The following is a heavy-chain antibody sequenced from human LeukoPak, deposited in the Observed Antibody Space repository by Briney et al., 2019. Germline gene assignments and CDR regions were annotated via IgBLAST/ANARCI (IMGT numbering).Heavy chain of an antibody. J-gene: IGHJ4*02. D-gene: IGHD6-13*01. CDR2: IKSKTDGGPT. CDR1: GFTFSNAW. CDR3: TTEVSAAAGKPLTDY. V-gene: IGHV3-15*01. Sequence: GGSLRLSCAASGFTFSNAWMSWVRQAPGKGLEWVGRIKSKTDGGPTDYAAPVKGRFTISRDDSKNTLYLQMNSLKTEDTAVYYCTTEVSAAAGKPLTDYWGQGTLVTVSS.